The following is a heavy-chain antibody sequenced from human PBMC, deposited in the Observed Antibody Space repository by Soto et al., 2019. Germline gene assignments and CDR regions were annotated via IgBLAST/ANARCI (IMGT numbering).Heavy chain of an antibody. CDR2: IYYSGST. J-gene: IGHJ6*02. CDR3: ASGYSYGYFYYGMDV. Sequence: SETLSLTCTVSGGSISSGGYYWSWIRQHPGKGLEWIGYIYYSGSTCYNPSLKSRVTISVDTSKNQFSLKLSSVTAADTAVYYCASGYSYGYFYYGMDVWGQGTTVTVSS. V-gene: IGHV4-31*03. D-gene: IGHD5-18*01. CDR1: GGSISSGGYY.